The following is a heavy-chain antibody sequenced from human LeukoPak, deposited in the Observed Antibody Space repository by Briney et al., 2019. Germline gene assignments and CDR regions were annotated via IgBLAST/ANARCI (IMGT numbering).Heavy chain of an antibody. Sequence: GKSLKISCKGSGDTFTNHWIGWVRQMPGEGLEWMGIIYPGDSDTKYSPSFQGHVTISVDKSISTAYLQWSSLKASDTAMYYCARQYCSGGSCYPNYFDYWGQGTLVTVSS. J-gene: IGHJ4*02. CDR2: IYPGDSDT. CDR1: GDTFTNHW. V-gene: IGHV5-51*01. D-gene: IGHD2-15*01. CDR3: ARQYCSGGSCYPNYFDY.